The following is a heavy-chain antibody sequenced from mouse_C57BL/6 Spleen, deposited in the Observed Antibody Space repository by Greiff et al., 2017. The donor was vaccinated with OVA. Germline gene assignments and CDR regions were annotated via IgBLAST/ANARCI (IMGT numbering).Heavy chain of an antibody. Sequence: QVQLQQSGAELVKPGASVKMSCKASGYTFTSYWITWVKQRPGQGLEWIGDIYPGSGSTNYNEKFKSKATLTVDTSSSTAYMQLSSLTSEDSAVYYCARWNYGSSYDDYWGKGTTLTVSS. CDR2: IYPGSGST. D-gene: IGHD1-1*01. CDR1: GYTFTSYW. J-gene: IGHJ2*01. V-gene: IGHV1-55*01. CDR3: ARWNYGSSYDDY.